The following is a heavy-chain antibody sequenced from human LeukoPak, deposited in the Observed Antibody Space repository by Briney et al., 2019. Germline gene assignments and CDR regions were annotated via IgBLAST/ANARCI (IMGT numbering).Heavy chain of an antibody. J-gene: IGHJ4*02. CDR2: IYTSGST. CDR1: GGSISSGSYY. CDR3: ARSKQLVEPYYFDY. V-gene: IGHV4-61*02. Sequence: SQTLSLTCTVSGGSISSGSYYWSWIRQPAGKGLEWIGRIYTSGSTNYNPSLKSRVTISVDTSKNHFSLKLSSVTAADTAVYYCARSKQLVEPYYFDYWGQGTLVTVSS. D-gene: IGHD6-13*01.